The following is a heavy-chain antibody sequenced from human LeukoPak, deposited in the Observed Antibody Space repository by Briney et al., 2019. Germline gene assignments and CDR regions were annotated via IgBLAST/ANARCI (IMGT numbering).Heavy chain of an antibody. J-gene: IGHJ1*01. V-gene: IGHV3-23*01. CDR1: GFTFSSYA. CDR2: ISGNGGST. CDR3: AKEATWAVEAPYFQH. D-gene: IGHD6-19*01. Sequence: GGSLRVSCAASGFTFSSYAMNWVRQAPGKGLEWVSAISGNGGSTYYADSVKGRFTISRDNSKTTLYLQMNSLRAEDTAVYYCAKEATWAVEAPYFQHWGQGTLVTVSS.